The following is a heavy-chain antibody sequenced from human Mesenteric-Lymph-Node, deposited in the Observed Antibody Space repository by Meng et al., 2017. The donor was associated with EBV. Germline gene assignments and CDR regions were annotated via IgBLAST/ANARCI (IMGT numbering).Heavy chain of an antibody. Sequence: QVQLVEAGGGLVKPGGSLRLSCAASGFTFSDYYVIWIRQSPGKGLEWIAYISTSGSTKLYADSVKGRLTISRDNAKNSLFLQMNSLQVDDTAVYYCVRGYSSGWFDPWGQGTLVTVSS. D-gene: IGHD6-19*01. CDR1: GFTFSDYY. J-gene: IGHJ5*02. CDR3: VRGYSSGWFDP. CDR2: ISTSGSTK. V-gene: IGHV3-11*01.